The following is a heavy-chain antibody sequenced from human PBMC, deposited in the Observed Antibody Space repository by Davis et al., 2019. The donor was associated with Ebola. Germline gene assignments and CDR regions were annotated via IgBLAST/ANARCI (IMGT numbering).Heavy chain of an antibody. V-gene: IGHV1-69*13. Sequence: SVKVSCKASGGTFSSYAISWVRQAPGQGLEWMGGIIPIFGTANYAQKFQGRVTITADESTSTAYMELSSLRSDDTAVYYCARDLYYGMDVWGQGTTVTVSS. CDR1: GGTFSSYA. CDR3: ARDLYYGMDV. J-gene: IGHJ6*02. CDR2: IIPIFGTA.